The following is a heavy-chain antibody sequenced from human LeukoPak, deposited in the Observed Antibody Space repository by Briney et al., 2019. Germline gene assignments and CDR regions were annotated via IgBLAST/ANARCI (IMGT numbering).Heavy chain of an antibody. Sequence: PGGSLRLSCAASGFTFSSYGMHWVRQAPGKGLEWVAFIRYDGSNKYYADSVKGRFTISRDNSKNTLYLQMNSLRAEDTAVYYCARGQSSGWYSFENWFDPWGQGTLVTVSS. CDR1: GFTFSSYG. J-gene: IGHJ5*02. CDR2: IRYDGSNK. CDR3: ARGQSSGWYSFENWFDP. D-gene: IGHD6-19*01. V-gene: IGHV3-30*02.